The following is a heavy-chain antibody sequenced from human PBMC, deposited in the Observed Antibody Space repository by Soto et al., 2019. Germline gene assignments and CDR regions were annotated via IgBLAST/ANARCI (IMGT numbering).Heavy chain of an antibody. D-gene: IGHD3-10*01. CDR2: ISGSGGST. Sequence: PGGSLRLSCAASGFTFSSFAMSWVRQAPGKGLEWVSAISGSGGSTYYADSVKGRFTVSRDNSKNTLYLQMNSLRAEDTAIYYCAKDHLVTMVRTYYYGMDVWGQGTTVTVSS. V-gene: IGHV3-23*01. J-gene: IGHJ6*02. CDR3: AKDHLVTMVRTYYYGMDV. CDR1: GFTFSSFA.